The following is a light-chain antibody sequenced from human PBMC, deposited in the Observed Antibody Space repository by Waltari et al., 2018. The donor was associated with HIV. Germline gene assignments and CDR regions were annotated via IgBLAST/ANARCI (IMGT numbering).Light chain of an antibody. CDR2: GAS. V-gene: IGKV3-15*01. CDR1: QSITTK. Sequence: EIVMTQSPATLSVSPGERVTLSCSASQSITTKLAWYQQTPGQAPRLLIYGASTRAPGIPDRFSGSGFGTEFTLTISSLQSEDFAIYYCQQYNNWPPWTFGQGTKVEI. CDR3: QQYNNWPPWT. J-gene: IGKJ1*01.